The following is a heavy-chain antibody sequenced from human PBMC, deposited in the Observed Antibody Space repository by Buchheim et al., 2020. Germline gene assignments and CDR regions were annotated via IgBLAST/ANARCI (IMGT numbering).Heavy chain of an antibody. J-gene: IGHJ4*02. CDR2: VHDSGST. CDR1: GGSINSYY. V-gene: IGHV4-59*08. CDR3: VGRSSGNYPY. D-gene: IGHD3-22*01. Sequence: QVQLQESGPGLVKPSETLSLTCTVSGGSINSYYCSWIRQPPGKGLEWIAYVHDSGSTNYNPSLKSRVTISVDTSKNQFSLNLSSVTAADTAVYYCVGRSSGNYPYWGQGTL.